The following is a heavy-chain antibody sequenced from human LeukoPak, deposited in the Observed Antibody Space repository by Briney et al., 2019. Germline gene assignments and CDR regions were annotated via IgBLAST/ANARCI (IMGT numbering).Heavy chain of an antibody. CDR2: LYYTGRT. V-gene: IGHV4-39*01. D-gene: IGHD6-19*01. CDR1: GGSISSTNYY. Sequence: SETLSLTCTVSGGSISSTNYYWGWIRQPPGKGLEWIGGLYYTGRTYYNPSLKSRLTISVDTSRNQFSLMLASVTATDTAVYCCARRVAGPGCFDYWGQGSLVTVSS. J-gene: IGHJ4*02. CDR3: ARRVAGPGCFDY.